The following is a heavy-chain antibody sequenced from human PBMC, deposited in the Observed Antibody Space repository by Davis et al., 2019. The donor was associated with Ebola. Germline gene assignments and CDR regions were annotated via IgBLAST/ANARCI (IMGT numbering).Heavy chain of an antibody. D-gene: IGHD6-19*01. V-gene: IGHV3-48*01. J-gene: IGHJ6*04. CDR3: ARVGYTSGWGV. Sequence: PGGSLRLSCAASGFSFSGYSMNWVRQAPGKGLEWVSYINSNSAATNYAVSVKGRFTIPRDNAKNSLYLQMNSLRAEDTAVYYCARVGYTSGWGVWGKGTTVTVSS. CDR2: INSNSAAT. CDR1: GFSFSGYS.